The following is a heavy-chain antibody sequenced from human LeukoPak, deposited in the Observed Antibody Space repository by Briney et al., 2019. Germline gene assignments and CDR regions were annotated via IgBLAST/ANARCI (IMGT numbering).Heavy chain of an antibody. D-gene: IGHD2-2*01. CDR3: ARAPLGYCSSTSCPFDY. CDR1: GGTFMSYA. CDR2: IIPIFSTA. V-gene: IGHV1-69*01. J-gene: IGHJ4*02. Sequence: SVKVSCKASGGTFMSYAISWVRQAPGQGLEWMGGIIPIFSTANYAQKFQGRVTITADESTSTAYMELSSLRSEDTAVYYCARAPLGYCSSTSCPFDYWGQGTLVTVSS.